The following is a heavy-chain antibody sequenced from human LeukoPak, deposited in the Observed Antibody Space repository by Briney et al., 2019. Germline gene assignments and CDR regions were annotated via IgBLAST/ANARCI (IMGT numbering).Heavy chain of an antibody. CDR1: GGSISSGGYY. Sequence: SETLSLTCTVSGGSISSGGYYWSWIRQPPGKGLEWIGYIYHSGSTYYNPSLKSRVTISVDRSKNQFSLKLSSVTAAVTAVYYCARGVREGSIDYWGQGTLVTVSS. V-gene: IGHV4-30-2*01. J-gene: IGHJ4*02. CDR2: IYHSGST. CDR3: ARGVREGSIDY. D-gene: IGHD1-1*01.